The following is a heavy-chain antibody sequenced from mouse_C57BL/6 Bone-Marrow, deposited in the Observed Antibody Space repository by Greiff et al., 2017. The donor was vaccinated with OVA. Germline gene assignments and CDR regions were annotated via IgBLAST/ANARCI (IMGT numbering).Heavy chain of an antibody. CDR3: ARSDDYYGSTNPFAY. J-gene: IGHJ3*01. CDR2: INPNNGGT. D-gene: IGHD1-1*01. Sequence: EVKLQQSGPELVKPGASVKIPCKASGYTFTDYNMDWVKQSHGKSLEWIGDINPNNGGTIYNQKFKGKATLTVDKSSSTAYMELRSLTSEDTAVYYCARSDDYYGSTNPFAYWGQGTLVTVSA. V-gene: IGHV1-18*01. CDR1: GYTFTDYN.